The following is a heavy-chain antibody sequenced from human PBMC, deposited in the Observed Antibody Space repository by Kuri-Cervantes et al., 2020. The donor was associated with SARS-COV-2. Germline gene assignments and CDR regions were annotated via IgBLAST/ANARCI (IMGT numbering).Heavy chain of an antibody. Sequence: GGSLRLSWAASGFFFSRHGMHWVRQAPDKGLEWVAAISNDGSNKSYADSVKGRFTISRDNSQNTLYLQLNSQRADDTAVYYGANPWGTDWYFALWGRGNLVTVSS. CDR3: ANPWGTDWYFAL. D-gene: IGHD7-27*01. V-gene: IGHV3-30*18. J-gene: IGHJ2*01. CDR2: ISNDGSNK. CDR1: GFFFSRHG.